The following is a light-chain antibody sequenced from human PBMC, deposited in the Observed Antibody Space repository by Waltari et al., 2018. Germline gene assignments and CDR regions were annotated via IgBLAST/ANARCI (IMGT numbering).Light chain of an antibody. Sequence: EIVLTQSPATLSLSPGERATLSFRTSRSVSVYLAWYQHKPGQAPRLLLSDASNRATGIPARFSGSGSETDFTLSINNLEPDDSATYYCQQRNDWPPTFGRGTKLE. J-gene: IGKJ1*01. CDR1: RSVSVY. CDR2: DAS. V-gene: IGKV3-11*01. CDR3: QQRNDWPPT.